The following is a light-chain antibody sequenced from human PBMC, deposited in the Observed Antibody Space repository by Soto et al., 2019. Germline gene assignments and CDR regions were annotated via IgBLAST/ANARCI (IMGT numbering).Light chain of an antibody. CDR2: DVT. Sequence: QSALTQPPSASGSPGQSVTISCTGTSSDIGGYNFVSWYQHHPGKAPELMIFDVTKRPSGVPHRFSGSKSGNTASLTVSGLQTEDEAVYYCSSFAANNNVVFGGGTKLTVL. CDR1: SSDIGGYNF. CDR3: SSFAANNNVV. J-gene: IGLJ2*01. V-gene: IGLV2-8*01.